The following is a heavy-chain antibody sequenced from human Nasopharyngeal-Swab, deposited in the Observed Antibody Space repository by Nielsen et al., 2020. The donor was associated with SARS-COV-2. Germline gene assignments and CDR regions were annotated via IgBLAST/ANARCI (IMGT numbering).Heavy chain of an antibody. Sequence: GESLKISCAASGFTFSGYSMSWVRQAPGKGLEWVANIKQDGSETYYVDSVEGRFTISRDSAKNSLFLQMNSLRAEDTAVYYCARDSSGWYPDLDYWGQGTLVTVSS. V-gene: IGHV3-7*01. CDR1: GFTFSGYS. J-gene: IGHJ4*02. CDR3: ARDSSGWYPDLDY. CDR2: IKQDGSET. D-gene: IGHD6-19*01.